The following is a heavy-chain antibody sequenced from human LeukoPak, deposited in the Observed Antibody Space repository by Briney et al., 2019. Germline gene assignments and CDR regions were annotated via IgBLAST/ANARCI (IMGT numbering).Heavy chain of an antibody. D-gene: IGHD5-18*01. J-gene: IGHJ3*02. CDR2: ISGSGGST. Sequence: GGSLRLSCAASGFTFSSYAMSWVRQAPGKGLGWVSAISGSGGSTYYADSVKGRFTISRDNSKNTLYLQMNSLRAEDTAVYYCAKSHTSSYGYADAFDIWGQGTMVTDSS. CDR3: AKSHTSSYGYADAFDI. V-gene: IGHV3-23*01. CDR1: GFTFSSYA.